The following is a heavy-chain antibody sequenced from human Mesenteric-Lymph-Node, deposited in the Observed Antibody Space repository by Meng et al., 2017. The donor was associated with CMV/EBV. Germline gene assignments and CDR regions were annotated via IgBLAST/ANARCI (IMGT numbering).Heavy chain of an antibody. CDR2: INYRGST. V-gene: IGHV4-61*01. CDR1: GGYVNSGSYY. J-gene: IGHJ4*02. CDR3: ARGIPAAEAIY. D-gene: IGHD6-13*01. Sequence: SETLSLTCSVSGGYVNSGSYYWSWIRQPPGKGLEWIGFINYRGSTTYNPSLMSRVTISLDTSTNQFSLRLTSVTAADTAMYYCARGIPAAEAIYWGQGTLVTVSS.